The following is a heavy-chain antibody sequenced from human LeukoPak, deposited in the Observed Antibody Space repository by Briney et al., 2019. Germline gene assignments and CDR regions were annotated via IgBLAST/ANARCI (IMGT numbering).Heavy chain of an antibody. CDR2: INQDGSQK. V-gene: IGHV3-7*01. J-gene: IGHJ4*02. CDR3: ARVNYGDYLPSFDY. D-gene: IGHD4-17*01. Sequence: GGSLRLSCAASGFTFRSYWMNWVRQAPGKGLEWVANINQDGSQKNYVDSVKGRFTISRDNAKKSLYLQMNSLRAEDTAVYYCARVNYGDYLPSFDYWGQGTLVTVSS. CDR1: GFTFRSYW.